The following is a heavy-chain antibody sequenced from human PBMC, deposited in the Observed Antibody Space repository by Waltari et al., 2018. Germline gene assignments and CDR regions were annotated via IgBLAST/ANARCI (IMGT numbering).Heavy chain of an antibody. Sequence: EVQLVESGGGLVQPGGSLRLSCAASGFTVSSNYMSWVRKAPGKGLEWVSVIYSGGSTYYADSVKGRFTISRDNSKNTLYLQMNSLRAEDTAVYYCARDQFDYDSSGYYGYWGQGTLVTVSS. CDR3: ARDQFDYDSSGYYGY. J-gene: IGHJ4*02. CDR2: IYSGGST. D-gene: IGHD3-22*01. V-gene: IGHV3-66*01. CDR1: GFTVSSNY.